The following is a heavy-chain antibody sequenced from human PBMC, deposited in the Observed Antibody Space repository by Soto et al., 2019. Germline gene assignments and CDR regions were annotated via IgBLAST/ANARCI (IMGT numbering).Heavy chain of an antibody. Sequence: PGGSLRLSCAASGFTFSSFALSWVRQAPGKGLEWVSAISGSGDGTDYSDSVMCRFTISRDNSKNTLYFQMTSLRAEYTAVYYCAGPGYSSQDYWGQGALVTVSS. D-gene: IGHD5-18*01. J-gene: IGHJ4*02. CDR1: GFTFSSFA. CDR2: ISGSGDGT. CDR3: AGPGYSSQDY. V-gene: IGHV3-23*01.